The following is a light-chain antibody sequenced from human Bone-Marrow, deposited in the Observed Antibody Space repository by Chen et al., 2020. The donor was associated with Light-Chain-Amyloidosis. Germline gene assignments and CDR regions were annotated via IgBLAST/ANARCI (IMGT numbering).Light chain of an antibody. Sequence: SYVLTQPSSVSVAPGQTATIACGGNNIGSTSVHWYQQTPGQAPLLVVDDDSDRPSGIPERCSGSTSGNTATLTISRVEAGDEADYYCQVWDRSSDRPVFGGGTKLTVL. J-gene: IGLJ3*02. V-gene: IGLV3-21*02. CDR1: NIGSTS. CDR3: QVWDRSSDRPV. CDR2: DDS.